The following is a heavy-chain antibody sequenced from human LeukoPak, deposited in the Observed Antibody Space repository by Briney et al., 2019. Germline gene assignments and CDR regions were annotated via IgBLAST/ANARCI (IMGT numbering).Heavy chain of an antibody. CDR2: ISSSGSTI. D-gene: IGHD3-3*01. V-gene: IGHV3-48*04. CDR1: GFTFSSYG. J-gene: IGHJ3*02. CDR3: ARGHGGYYFDAFDI. Sequence: GGSLRLSCAASGFTFSSYGMHWVRQAPGKGLEWVSYISSSGSTIYYADSVKGRFTISRDNAKNSLYLQMNSLRAEDTAVYYCARGHGGYYFDAFDIWGQGTMVTVSS.